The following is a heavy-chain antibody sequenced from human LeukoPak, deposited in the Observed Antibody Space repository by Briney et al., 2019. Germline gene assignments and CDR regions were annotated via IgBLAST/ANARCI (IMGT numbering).Heavy chain of an antibody. J-gene: IGHJ4*02. V-gene: IGHV1-18*01. CDR3: ARDWGHYYDSSGYSGYFDY. CDR2: ISAYNGNT. Sequence: RASVKVSCKASGYTFTSYGISWVRQAPGQGLEWMGWISAYNGNTNYAQKLQGRVTMTTDTSTSTAYMELRSLRSDDTAVYYCARDWGHYYDSSGYSGYFDYWGQGTLVTVSS. D-gene: IGHD3-22*01. CDR1: GYTFTSYG.